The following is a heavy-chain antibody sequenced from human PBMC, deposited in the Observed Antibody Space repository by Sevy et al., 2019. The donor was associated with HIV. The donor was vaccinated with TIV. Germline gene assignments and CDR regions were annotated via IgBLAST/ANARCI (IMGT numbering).Heavy chain of an antibody. CDR2: ISSSSSTI. Sequence: GGSLRLSCAASGFTFSSYSMNWVRQAPGKGLEWVSYISSSSSTIYYADSVKGRFTISRDNAKNSLYLQMNSLRDEDTAVYYCASEYYYDSRETRAEYFQHWGQGTLVTVSS. J-gene: IGHJ1*01. V-gene: IGHV3-48*02. CDR1: GFTFSSYS. D-gene: IGHD3-22*01. CDR3: ASEYYYDSRETRAEYFQH.